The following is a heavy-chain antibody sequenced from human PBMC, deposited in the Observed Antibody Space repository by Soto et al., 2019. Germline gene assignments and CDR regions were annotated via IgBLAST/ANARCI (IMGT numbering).Heavy chain of an antibody. CDR2: INHSGST. J-gene: IGHJ4*02. Sequence: SETLSLTCAVYGGSFSGYYWSWIRQPPGKGLEWIGKINHSGSTNYNPSLKSRFTISVDTSNNHFSLKLSSVTAADTAVYYCARGDVGATDYWGQGTLVTVSS. V-gene: IGHV4-34*01. CDR1: GGSFSGYY. D-gene: IGHD1-26*01. CDR3: ARGDVGATDY.